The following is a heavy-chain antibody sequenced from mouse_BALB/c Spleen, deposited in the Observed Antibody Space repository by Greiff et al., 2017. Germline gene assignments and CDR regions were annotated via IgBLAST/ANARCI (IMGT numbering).Heavy chain of an antibody. Sequence: DVQLQESGPGLVKPSQSLSLTCTVTGYSITSDYAWNWIRQFPGNKLEWMGYISYSGSTSYNPSLKSRISITRDTSKNQFFLQLNSVTTEDTATYYCARRPSTMITTGYYFDYWGQGTTLTVSS. CDR2: ISYSGST. V-gene: IGHV3-2*02. CDR3: ARRPSTMITTGYYFDY. D-gene: IGHD2-4*01. CDR1: GYSITSDYA. J-gene: IGHJ2*01.